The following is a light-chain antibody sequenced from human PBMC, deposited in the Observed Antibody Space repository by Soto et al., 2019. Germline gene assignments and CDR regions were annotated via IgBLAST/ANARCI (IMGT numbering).Light chain of an antibody. J-gene: IGKJ1*01. CDR1: EGISNY. CDR2: AAS. CDR3: QKYKSAPRT. V-gene: IGKV1-27*01. Sequence: DIQMTQSPSSLSASVGDRVTITCRASEGISNYLAWYQQKPGKVPKLLIYAASTLQSGIPSRFTGSGSGTDFTLTISSLQPEDVATYYCQKYKSAPRTFGQGTKVEIK.